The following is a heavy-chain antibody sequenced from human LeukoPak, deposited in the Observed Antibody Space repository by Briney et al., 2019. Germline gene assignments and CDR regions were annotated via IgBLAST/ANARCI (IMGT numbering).Heavy chain of an antibody. D-gene: IGHD3-3*01. V-gene: IGHV3-23*01. Sequence: GGSLRLSCAASGSTFSSYAMSWVRQAPGKGLELGSAISGSGGSTYYADSVKGRFTISRDNSKNTLYLQMNSLRAEDTAVYYCARAPPSDFWSGPYYFDYWGQGTLVTVSS. CDR1: GSTFSSYA. J-gene: IGHJ4*02. CDR2: ISGSGGST. CDR3: ARAPPSDFWSGPYYFDY.